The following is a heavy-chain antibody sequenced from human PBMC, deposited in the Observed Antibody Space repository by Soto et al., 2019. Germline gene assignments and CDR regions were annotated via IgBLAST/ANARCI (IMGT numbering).Heavy chain of an antibody. CDR3: ARGKSYYGSGKGIYDYYSLDV. Sequence: SVKVTCKSSRGTFSSYAISWVRQAPGQGVEWMGGVVPVFGLATYAQKVQGRVTITADKSTNTAYMEVSSLRSEDTAVYYGARGKSYYGSGKGIYDYYSLDVWGQGTTVTVSS. J-gene: IGHJ6*02. CDR1: RGTFSSYA. V-gene: IGHV1-69*10. CDR2: VVPVFGLA. D-gene: IGHD3-10*01.